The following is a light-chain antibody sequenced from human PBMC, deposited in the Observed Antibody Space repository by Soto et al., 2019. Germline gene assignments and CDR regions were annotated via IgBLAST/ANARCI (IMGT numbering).Light chain of an antibody. CDR2: GAS. Sequence: EIVLTQSPGTLSLSPGERATLSCRASQSVSNNYLAWYQQKPGQAPMLLIYGASTRATGIPDRFSGSGSGTDFTLTISRLEPEAFAVYYCQQYGSSGTFGQGTKVEIK. J-gene: IGKJ1*01. V-gene: IGKV3-20*01. CDR3: QQYGSSGT. CDR1: QSVSNNY.